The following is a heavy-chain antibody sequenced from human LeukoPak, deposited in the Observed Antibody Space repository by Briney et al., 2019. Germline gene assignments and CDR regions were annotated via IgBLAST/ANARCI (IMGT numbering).Heavy chain of an antibody. Sequence: PGGSLRLSCAASGFTFSSYAMSWVRQAPGKGLEWVANIKQDGSEKYYVDSVKGRFTISRDNAKNSLYLQMNSLRAEDTAVYYCARAPYYYDSSGYYRGPNFDYWGQGTLVTVSS. D-gene: IGHD3-22*01. CDR3: ARAPYYYDSSGYYRGPNFDY. CDR1: GFTFSSYA. J-gene: IGHJ4*02. V-gene: IGHV3-7*01. CDR2: IKQDGSEK.